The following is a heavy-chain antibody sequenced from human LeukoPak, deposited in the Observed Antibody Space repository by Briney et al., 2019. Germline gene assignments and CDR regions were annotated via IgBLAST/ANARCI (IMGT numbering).Heavy chain of an antibody. CDR1: GGSISSYY. V-gene: IGHV4-59*05. D-gene: IGHD5-18*01. CDR2: FYYSGST. J-gene: IGHJ4*02. CDR3: ARMDSYGYVNY. Sequence: SETLSLTCTVSGGSISSYYWSWIRQPPGKGLECIGSFYYSGSTYYNPSLKSRVTISVHTSKNQFSLKLSSVTAADTAVYYCARMDSYGYVNYWGQGTLVTVSS.